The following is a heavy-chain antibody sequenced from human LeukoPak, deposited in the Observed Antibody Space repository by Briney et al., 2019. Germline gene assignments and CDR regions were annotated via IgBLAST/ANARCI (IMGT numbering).Heavy chain of an antibody. D-gene: IGHD1-7*01. CDR3: ARPNGNYHGSYFDY. J-gene: IGHJ4*02. CDR1: GGSIRTNSYY. Sequence: SETLSLTCTVSGGSIRTNSYYWDWIRQPPGKGPEWIGSVYYSGSTYSNPTLKSRVTMSVDASKNQFSLKLSSVTAADTAVYYCARPNGNYHGSYFDYWGQGTLVTVSS. V-gene: IGHV4-39*01. CDR2: VYYSGST.